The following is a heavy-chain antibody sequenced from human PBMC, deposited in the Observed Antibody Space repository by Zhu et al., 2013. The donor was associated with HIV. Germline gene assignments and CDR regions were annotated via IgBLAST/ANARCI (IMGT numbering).Heavy chain of an antibody. V-gene: IGHV3-9*01. CDR2: ISWNSGSI. CDR1: GFTFDDYA. Sequence: EVQLVESGGGLVQPGRSLRLSCAASGFTFDDYAMHWVRQAPGKGLEWVSGISWNSGSIGYADSVKGRFTISRDNAKNSLYLQMNSLRAEDTALYYCAKDIGSGSYSPFDYWGQGTLVTVSS. CDR3: AKDIGSGSYSPFDY. J-gene: IGHJ4*02. D-gene: IGHD1-26*01.